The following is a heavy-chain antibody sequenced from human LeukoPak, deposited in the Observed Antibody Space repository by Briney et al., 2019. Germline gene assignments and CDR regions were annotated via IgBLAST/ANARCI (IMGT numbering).Heavy chain of an antibody. J-gene: IGHJ4*02. V-gene: IGHV3-48*03. CDR2: ISSSGSTI. Sequence: GGSLRLSCAASGVTFSSYEMNWVRQAPGEGLEWGSYISSSGSTIYYADSVTSRFTISRDNAKNSLYLQMNSLRAEDKAVYYCARERYSSGWYNYWGQGTLVTVSS. CDR1: GVTFSSYE. D-gene: IGHD6-19*01. CDR3: ARERYSSGWYNY.